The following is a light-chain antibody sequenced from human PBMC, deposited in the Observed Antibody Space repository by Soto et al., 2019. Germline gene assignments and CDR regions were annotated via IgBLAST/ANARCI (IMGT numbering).Light chain of an antibody. CDR2: KAS. J-gene: IGKJ2*01. V-gene: IGKV1-5*03. Sequence: IQMTQSPSTLSASLGDRVTITCRASQRISTWLAWYQQKPGKTPKLLIYKASILETGVPSRFTGSGSGTEFTLTITSLQTDDLATYYCQHYNSSPYAFGQGTKLEI. CDR3: QHYNSSPYA. CDR1: QRISTW.